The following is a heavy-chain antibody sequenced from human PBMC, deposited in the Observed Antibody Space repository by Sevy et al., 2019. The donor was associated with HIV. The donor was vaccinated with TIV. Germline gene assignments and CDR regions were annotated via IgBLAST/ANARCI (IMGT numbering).Heavy chain of an antibody. Sequence: ASVKVSFQASGFTFSNRAVQWVRQARGQRPEWIGWIVVGSGHINYAENFQERVTLTRDMSTNTAYMELTSLRFEDTAVYYCATESRGSCTGGSCSVDNGMDVWGQGTTVTVSS. CDR2: IVVGSGHI. D-gene: IGHD2-15*01. CDR1: GFTFSNRA. CDR3: ATESRGSCTGGSCSVDNGMDV. V-gene: IGHV1-58*01. J-gene: IGHJ6*02.